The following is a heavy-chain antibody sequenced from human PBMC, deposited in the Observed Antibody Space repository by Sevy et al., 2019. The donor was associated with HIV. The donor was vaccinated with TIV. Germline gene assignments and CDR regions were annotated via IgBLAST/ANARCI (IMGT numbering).Heavy chain of an antibody. CDR1: GFTFSKYW. Sequence: GGSLRLSCAASGFTFSKYWMSWVRQAPGKGLEWVANINQDGSEKYYVDSVKGRFTISRDNGKNSLYLQMNSLRAEDTAVYYCARETGSSHFDYWGQGILVTVSS. D-gene: IGHD3-10*01. V-gene: IGHV3-7*01. CDR2: INQDGSEK. J-gene: IGHJ4*02. CDR3: ARETGSSHFDY.